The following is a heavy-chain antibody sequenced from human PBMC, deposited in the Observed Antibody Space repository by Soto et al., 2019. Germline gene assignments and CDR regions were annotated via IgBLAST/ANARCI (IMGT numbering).Heavy chain of an antibody. J-gene: IGHJ1*01. Sequence: EVQLVESGGGLVQPGGSLRLSCAASGFTVSNNYMSWVRQAPGKGLEWVSVIYSGGGTYYADSVKGRFTISRDNSKNTLYLQMNSLRVEYTAVYYCARDLVGATTEYFQHWGQGTLVTVSS. D-gene: IGHD1-26*01. V-gene: IGHV3-66*01. CDR2: IYSGGGT. CDR3: ARDLVGATTEYFQH. CDR1: GFTVSNNY.